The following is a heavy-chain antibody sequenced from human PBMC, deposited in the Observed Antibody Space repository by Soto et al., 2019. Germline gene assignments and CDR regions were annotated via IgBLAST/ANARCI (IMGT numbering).Heavy chain of an antibody. CDR2: IIPIFGTA. CDR3: VLANYYCGSGSYSNGAFDF. Sequence: SVKIYCKSSGVTFSSYAISWVRQAPGQGLEWMGGIIPIFGTANYAQKFQGRVTITADKSTSTAYMELSSLRYEDTAVYYCVLANYYCGSGSYSNGAFDFRCQAHMVTGSS. J-gene: IGHJ4*03. V-gene: IGHV1-69*06. D-gene: IGHD3-10*01. CDR1: GVTFSSYA.